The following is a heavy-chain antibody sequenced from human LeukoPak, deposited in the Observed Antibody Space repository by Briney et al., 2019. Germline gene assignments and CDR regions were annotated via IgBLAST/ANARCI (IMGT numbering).Heavy chain of an antibody. CDR3: ARGPATFDY. CDR1: GGSFSGYY. J-gene: IGHJ4*02. CDR2: INHSGST. Sequence: SETLSLTCAVYGGSFSGYYWSWIRQPPGKGLEWIGEINHSGSTNYNPSLKSRVTISVDRSKNQFSLKLSSVTAADTAVYYCARGPATFDYWGQGTLVTVSS. V-gene: IGHV4-34*01.